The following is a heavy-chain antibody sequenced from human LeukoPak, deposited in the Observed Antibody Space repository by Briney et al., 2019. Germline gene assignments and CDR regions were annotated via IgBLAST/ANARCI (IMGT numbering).Heavy chain of an antibody. J-gene: IGHJ6*03. D-gene: IGHD3-16*01. Sequence: KTSETLSLTCAVSGYSIRSGYYWGWIRQPPGKGLEWIGSIYHSGSTYYNPSLKSRVTISVDTSKNQFSLKLSSVTAADTAVFYCARDLPSWAYYYYYYMDVWGKGTTVTVSS. V-gene: IGHV4-38-2*02. CDR2: IYHSGST. CDR3: ARDLPSWAYYYYYYMDV. CDR1: GYSIRSGYY.